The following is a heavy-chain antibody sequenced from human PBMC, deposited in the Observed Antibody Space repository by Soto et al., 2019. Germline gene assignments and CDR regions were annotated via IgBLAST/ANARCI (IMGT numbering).Heavy chain of an antibody. CDR3: ARGESSSWYGEDGMDV. CDR2: IWYDGSNK. Sequence: GGSLRLSCAASGFTFSSYGMHWVRQAPGKGLEWVAVIWYDGSNKYYADSVKGRFTISRDNSKNTLYLQMNSLRAEDTAVYYCARGESSSWYGEDGMDVWGQGTTVTVSS. D-gene: IGHD6-13*01. J-gene: IGHJ6*02. CDR1: GFTFSSYG. V-gene: IGHV3-33*01.